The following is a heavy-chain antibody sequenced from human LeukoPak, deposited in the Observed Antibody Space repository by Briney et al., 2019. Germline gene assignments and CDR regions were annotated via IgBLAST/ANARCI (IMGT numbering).Heavy chain of an antibody. D-gene: IGHD3-22*01. V-gene: IGHV4-4*07. CDR1: GGSISSYY. CDR2: IYTSGST. Sequence: PSETLSLTCTVSGGSISSYYWSWIRQPAGKGLEWIGRIYTSGSTTYNPSLKSRVTMSADTSKNQLSLKLSFVTAADTAVYYCARDYYDSSGYPFCDYWGQGTLVTVSS. CDR3: ARDYYDSSGYPFCDY. J-gene: IGHJ4*02.